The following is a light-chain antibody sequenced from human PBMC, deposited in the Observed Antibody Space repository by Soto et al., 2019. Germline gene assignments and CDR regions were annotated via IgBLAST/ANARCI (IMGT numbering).Light chain of an antibody. J-gene: IGLJ1*01. CDR2: DVS. V-gene: IGLV2-11*01. CDR1: SSDVGAYNY. Sequence: QSALTQPRSVSGSPGQSVTISCTGTSSDVGAYNYVSWYQHHPGKAPKLMIYDVSKRPSGVPDRFSGSKSGNTASLTISGLQAEDGADYYCCSYAGSYSYVFGTGTKVTVL. CDR3: CSYAGSYSYV.